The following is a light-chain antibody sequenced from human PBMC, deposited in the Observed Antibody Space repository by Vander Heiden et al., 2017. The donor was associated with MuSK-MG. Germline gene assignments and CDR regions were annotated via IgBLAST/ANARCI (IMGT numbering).Light chain of an antibody. J-gene: IGLJ2*01. CDR2: NDS. CDR3: QSADSSGTYPVV. V-gene: IGLV3-25*03. CDR1: ALPKQY. Sequence: SYELTQPPSVSVSPGQTARITCSGDALPKQYAYWYQQKPGQAPLLVIFNDSERPSGIPERFSGSSSGTTVTLTISGVQAEDEADYYCQSADSSGTYPVVFGGGTKLTVL.